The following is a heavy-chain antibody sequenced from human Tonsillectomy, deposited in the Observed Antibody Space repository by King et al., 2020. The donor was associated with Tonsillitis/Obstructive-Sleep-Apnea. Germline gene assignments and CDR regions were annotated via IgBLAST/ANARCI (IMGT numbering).Heavy chain of an antibody. D-gene: IGHD2-15*01. V-gene: IGHV4-39*01. CDR2: IYYSGST. Sequence: QLQESGPGLVKPSETLSLTCTVSGGSISSSNYYWGWIRQPPGKGLEWIGSIYYSGSTYYNPSLKSRVTISVDTSKNQFSLKLSFVTAADTAVYYCARHESGVVAATLYSYDGFDIWGQGTMVTVSS. J-gene: IGHJ3*02. CDR1: GGSISSSNYY. CDR3: ARHESGVVAATLYSYDGFDI.